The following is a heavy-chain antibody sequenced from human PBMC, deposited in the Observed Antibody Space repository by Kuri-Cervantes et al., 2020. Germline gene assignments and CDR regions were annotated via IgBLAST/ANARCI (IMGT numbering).Heavy chain of an antibody. CDR3: ARAPPGGYYDNSGYYHFDY. Sequence: ASVKVSCKVSGYTLTELSMHWVRQAPGKGLEWMGGFDPEDGETIYAQKFQGWVTMTRDTSISTAYMELSRLRSEDTAVYYCARAPPGGYYDNSGYYHFDYWGQGTLVTVSS. CDR2: FDPEDGET. J-gene: IGHJ4*02. D-gene: IGHD3-22*01. CDR1: GYTLTELS. V-gene: IGHV1-24*01.